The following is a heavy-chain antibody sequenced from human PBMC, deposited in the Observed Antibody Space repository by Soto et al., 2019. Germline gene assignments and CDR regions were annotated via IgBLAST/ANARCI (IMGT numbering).Heavy chain of an antibody. J-gene: IGHJ4*02. CDR2: IYYSGST. Sequence: SETLSLTCFVSGGSISSGGYYWSWIRQHPGKGLEWIGYIYYSGSTYYNPSLKSRVTISVDTSKNQFSLKLSSVTAADTAVYYCARGNYYDSSGYYWYFDYWGKGTLVTVSS. D-gene: IGHD3-22*01. CDR1: GGSISSGGYY. V-gene: IGHV4-31*03. CDR3: ARGNYYDSSGYYWYFDY.